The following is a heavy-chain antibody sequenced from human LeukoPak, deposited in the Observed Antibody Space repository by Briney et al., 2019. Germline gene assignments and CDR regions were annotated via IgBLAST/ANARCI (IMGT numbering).Heavy chain of an antibody. CDR2: IYYSGST. CDR1: GGSMSSYY. CDR3: ARDGSRVTTTI. D-gene: IGHD4-17*01. V-gene: IGHV4-59*01. J-gene: IGHJ4*02. Sequence: PSETLSLTCTVSGGSMSSYYWSWIRQPPGKGLEWIGYIYYSGSTNYNPSLKSRVTISVDTSKNHFSLNLSSATAADTAVYYCARDGSRVTTTIWGQGTLVTVSS.